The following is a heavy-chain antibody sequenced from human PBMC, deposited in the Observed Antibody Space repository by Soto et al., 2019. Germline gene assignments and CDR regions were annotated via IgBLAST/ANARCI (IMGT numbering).Heavy chain of an antibody. CDR3: ANYDSSGHNDY. D-gene: IGHD3-22*01. CDR1: GGTFSSYA. Sequence: SVKVSCKASGGTFSSYAISWVRQAPGQGLEWMGGIIPIFGTANYAQKFQGRVTITADKSTSIAYMELSSLRSEDTAVYYCANYDSSGHNDYWGQGTLVTVSS. V-gene: IGHV1-69*06. J-gene: IGHJ4*02. CDR2: IIPIFGTA.